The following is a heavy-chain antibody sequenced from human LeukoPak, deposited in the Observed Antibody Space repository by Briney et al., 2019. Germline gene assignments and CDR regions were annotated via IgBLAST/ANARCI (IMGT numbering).Heavy chain of an antibody. V-gene: IGHV4-31*03. D-gene: IGHD4-17*01. CDR2: IYYSGST. CDR3: ASWPPVTTSWYEYFQH. CDR1: GGSISSGGYY. Sequence: PSETLSLTCTVSGGSISSGGYYWSWIRQHPGKGLEWIGYIYYSGSTYYNPSLKSRVTISVDTSKNQFSLKLSSVTAADTAVYYCASWPPVTTSWYEYFQHWGQGTLVAVSS. J-gene: IGHJ1*01.